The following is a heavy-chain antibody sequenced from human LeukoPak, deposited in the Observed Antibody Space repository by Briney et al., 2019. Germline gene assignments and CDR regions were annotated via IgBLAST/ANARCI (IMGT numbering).Heavy chain of an antibody. Sequence: SETLSLTCAVYGGSFSDYYWSWIRQPPGEGLEWIGEINQSGSTHYKPSLKSRVTISVDTSKNQFSLKLSSVTAADTAVYYCARAPGTRVAYWGQGTLVTVSS. CDR1: GGSFSDYY. CDR2: INQSGST. V-gene: IGHV4-34*01. CDR3: ARAPGTRVAY. J-gene: IGHJ4*02. D-gene: IGHD3-10*01.